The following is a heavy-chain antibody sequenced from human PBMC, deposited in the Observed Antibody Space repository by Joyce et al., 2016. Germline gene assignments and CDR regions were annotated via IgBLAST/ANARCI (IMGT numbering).Heavy chain of an antibody. CDR1: GVSLTTGGMG. Sequence: QITLKESGPTLVKPTETLTLTCTFSGVSLTTGGMGVGWIRQPPGKALEWLAVIYWDDDKSYSPSLNNTHTITKNTSKNQVVLTMTNMDPGDTATDYCAHRRPTLVAGEEYFLHWGQGTLVTVSS. CDR3: AHRRPTLVAGEEYFLH. D-gene: IGHD6-19*01. V-gene: IGHV2-5*02. CDR2: IYWDDDK. J-gene: IGHJ1*01.